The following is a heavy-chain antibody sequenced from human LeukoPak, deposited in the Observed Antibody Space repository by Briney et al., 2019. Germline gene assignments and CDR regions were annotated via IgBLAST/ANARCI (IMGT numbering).Heavy chain of an antibody. CDR1: GGSICSYY. Sequence: SETLSLTCAVSGGSICSYYWSWIRQPTGKGLEWIGYIYYSGSTSYNPSLKSRVTISVETSKNQFSLKLSSVTAADTAVYYCARTTEAHSWRTRYYDYYMDVWGKGTTVTVSS. J-gene: IGHJ6*03. CDR3: ARTTEAHSWRTRYYDYYMDV. CDR2: IYYSGST. V-gene: IGHV4-59*01. D-gene: IGHD6-13*01.